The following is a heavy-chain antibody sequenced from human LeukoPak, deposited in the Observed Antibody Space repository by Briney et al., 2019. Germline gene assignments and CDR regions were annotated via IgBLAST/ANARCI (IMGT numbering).Heavy chain of an antibody. CDR1: GGSISSYY. J-gene: IGHJ4*02. V-gene: IGHV4-59*01. CDR2: IYYSGST. D-gene: IGHD6-19*01. Sequence: PSETLSLTCTVSGGSISSYYWSWIRQPPGKGLEWIGYIYYSGSTNYNPSLKSRVTISVDTSKNQFSPKLSSVTAAGTAVYYCARGSSGWYFDYWGQGTLVTVSS. CDR3: ARGSSGWYFDY.